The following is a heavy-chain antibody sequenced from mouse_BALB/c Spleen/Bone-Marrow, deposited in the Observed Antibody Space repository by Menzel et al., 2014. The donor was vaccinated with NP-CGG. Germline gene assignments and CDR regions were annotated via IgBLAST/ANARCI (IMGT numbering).Heavy chain of an antibody. J-gene: IGHJ2*01. CDR2: IRNKANGYTT. Sequence: EVHLVESGGGLVQPGGSLRLSCATSGFTFTDYYMNWVRQPPGKALEWLGFIRNKANGYTTEYSASVKGRFTISRDNSQNILYLQMNPLRAEDSATYYCARDKGRVFFDYWGQGTTLTVSS. CDR3: ARDKGRVFFDY. V-gene: IGHV7-3*02. CDR1: GFTFTDYY.